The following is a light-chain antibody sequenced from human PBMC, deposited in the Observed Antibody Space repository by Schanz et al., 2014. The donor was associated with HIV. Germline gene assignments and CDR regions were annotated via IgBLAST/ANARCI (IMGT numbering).Light chain of an antibody. Sequence: EILMTQSPATLSVSPGERATLSCRASQSINNNLAWYQHKPGQAPRLLIYDAFTRATGVPVRFSGSGSGTDFTLTISGLQSEDFAVYYCQQYTDWPPSTFGQGTKLEIK. CDR1: QSINNN. CDR3: QQYTDWPPST. J-gene: IGKJ2*01. CDR2: DAF. V-gene: IGKV3-15*01.